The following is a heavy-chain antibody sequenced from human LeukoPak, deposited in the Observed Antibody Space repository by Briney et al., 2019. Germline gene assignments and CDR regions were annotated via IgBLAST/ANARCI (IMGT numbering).Heavy chain of an antibody. Sequence: GGSLRLSCATSGFTFSSYEMNWVRQAPGKGLEWVSYICYSGSPIYYADSVKGRVTISRDNAKNSLYLQMNSLRAEDTAVYYCASGGRRGWYYWGQGTLVTVLS. CDR1: GFTFSSYE. CDR2: ICYSGSPI. V-gene: IGHV3-48*03. J-gene: IGHJ4*02. D-gene: IGHD6-19*01. CDR3: ASGGRRGWYY.